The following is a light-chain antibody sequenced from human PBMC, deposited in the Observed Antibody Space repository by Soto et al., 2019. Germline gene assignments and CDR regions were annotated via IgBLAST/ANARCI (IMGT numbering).Light chain of an antibody. CDR3: SSYTSTSTVRFV. CDR2: DVS. Sequence: QSALAQPASVSGSPGQSTTISCTGTSSDIGDSNFVSWYQHHPGKAPKLLIYDVSDRPSRISSRFSGSKSANTASLTISGLQAEDEALYYCSSYTSTSTVRFVFGTGTKLTVL. V-gene: IGLV2-14*01. CDR1: SSDIGDSNF. J-gene: IGLJ1*01.